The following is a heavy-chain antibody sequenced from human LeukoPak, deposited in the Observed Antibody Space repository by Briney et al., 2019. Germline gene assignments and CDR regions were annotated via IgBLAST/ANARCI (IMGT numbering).Heavy chain of an antibody. CDR3: AKTYYYDSSGYYSIFDY. D-gene: IGHD3-22*01. J-gene: IGHJ4*02. Sequence: GGSLRLSCAASGFTFSSYGMHWVRQAPGKGLEWVAFIRYGGSNKYYADSVKGRFTSSRDNSKNTLYLQMNSLRAEDTAVYYCAKTYYYDSSGYYSIFDYWGQGTLVTVSS. V-gene: IGHV3-30*02. CDR1: GFTFSSYG. CDR2: IRYGGSNK.